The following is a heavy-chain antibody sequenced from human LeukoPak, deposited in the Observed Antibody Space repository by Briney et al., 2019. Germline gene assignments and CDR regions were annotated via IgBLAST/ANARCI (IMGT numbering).Heavy chain of an antibody. J-gene: IGHJ4*02. Sequence: GGSLRLSCTASGFTFGDYAMSWVRQAPGKGLKWVGFIRSKAYGGTTEYAASVKGRFTISRDDSKSIAYLQMNSLKTEDTAVYYCTRGYEAAAGTFDYWGQGTLVTVSS. CDR2: IRSKAYGGTT. V-gene: IGHV3-49*04. CDR3: TRGYEAAAGTFDY. D-gene: IGHD6-13*01. CDR1: GFTFGDYA.